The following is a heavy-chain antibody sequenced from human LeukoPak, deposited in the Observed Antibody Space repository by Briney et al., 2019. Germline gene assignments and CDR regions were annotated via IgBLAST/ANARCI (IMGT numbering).Heavy chain of an antibody. J-gene: IGHJ3*02. CDR2: ITGNGAGT. V-gene: IGHV3-23*01. D-gene: IGHD4-17*01. Sequence: GGSLRLSCATSQFNFYKFGMTWVRQAPGKGLEWVSSITGNGAGTQYAESVRGRFAISRDNSKNTLYLQMNSLRAEDSAVYFCAKDPNGDYIGTFEIWGQGTLVTVSS. CDR1: QFNFYKFG. CDR3: AKDPNGDYIGTFEI.